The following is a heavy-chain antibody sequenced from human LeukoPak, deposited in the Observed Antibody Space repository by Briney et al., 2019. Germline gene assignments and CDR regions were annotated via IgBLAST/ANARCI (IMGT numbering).Heavy chain of an antibody. D-gene: IGHD1/OR15-1a*01. CDR1: GGSIGTYY. V-gene: IGHV4-59*01. CDR2: IYYNGYT. Sequence: PSETLPLTCTVSGGSIGTYYWSWIRQPPGKGLEWIGYIYYNGYTDYNPSLKSRVTISLHTSKNQFSLKLSSVNAADTAVYYCVRDRHWTNDWVFDYWGQGTLVTVSS. CDR3: VRDRHWTNDWVFDY. J-gene: IGHJ4*02.